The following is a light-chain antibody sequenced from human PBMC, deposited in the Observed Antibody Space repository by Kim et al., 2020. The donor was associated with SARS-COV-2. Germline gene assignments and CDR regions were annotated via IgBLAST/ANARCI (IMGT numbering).Light chain of an antibody. V-gene: IGLV3-21*04. Sequence: SYELTQPPSVSVAPGKTARITCGGNNIGSKSVHWYQQKPGQAPVLVIYYDSDRPSGIPERFSGSNSGNTATLTISRVEAGDEADYYCQVWDSSSDHPVLFGGGTQLTVL. CDR3: QVWDSSSDHPVL. CDR2: YDS. CDR1: NIGSKS. J-gene: IGLJ2*01.